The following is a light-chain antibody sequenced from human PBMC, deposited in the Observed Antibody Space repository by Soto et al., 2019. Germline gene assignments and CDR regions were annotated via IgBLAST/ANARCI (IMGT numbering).Light chain of an antibody. CDR2: AAS. Sequence: MYQIPSPLSAAFVDRVTISCRASQSISSWLAWYQQKPGKAPKLLIYAASSLQSGVPSRFSGSGSGTDFTLTISSLQPEDFATYYCQQSYDRPWTFGQGTKVEIK. CDR1: QSISSW. J-gene: IGKJ1*01. CDR3: QQSYDRPWT. V-gene: IGKV1-39*01.